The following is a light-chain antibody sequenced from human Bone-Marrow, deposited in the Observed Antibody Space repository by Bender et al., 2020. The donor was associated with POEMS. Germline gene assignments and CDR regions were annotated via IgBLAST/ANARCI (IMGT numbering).Light chain of an antibody. CDR1: SSNIGAHA. CDR3: AVWDGSLNGWV. CDR2: SSH. Sequence: QSVLTQPPSASGTPGQRVTISCSGGSSNIGAHAVNWYQHLPGTAPKLLIYSSHRRPSEVPDRFSGSRSGTSASLAISGLQSKDEADYYCAVWDGSLNGWVFGGGTKLTVL. V-gene: IGLV1-44*01. J-gene: IGLJ3*02.